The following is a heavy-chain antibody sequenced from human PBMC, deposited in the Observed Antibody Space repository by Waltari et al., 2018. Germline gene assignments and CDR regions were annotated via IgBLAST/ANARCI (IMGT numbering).Heavy chain of an antibody. CDR3: ARGSYSSSSDYFDY. J-gene: IGHJ4*02. CDR1: GGSIGTYY. V-gene: IGHV4-59*01. Sequence: QVRLQESGPGLVNPSATLSLTCNVSGGSIGTYYWSWIRQPPGKGLEWIGYIYYSRSTNYSPSLESRVIISADTSKNQFSLTLRYVTAADTAVYYCARGSYSSSSDYFDYWGQGTLVTVSS. D-gene: IGHD6-6*01. CDR2: IYYSRST.